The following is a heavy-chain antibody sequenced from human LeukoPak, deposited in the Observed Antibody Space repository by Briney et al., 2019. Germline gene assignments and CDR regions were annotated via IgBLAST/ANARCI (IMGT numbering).Heavy chain of an antibody. D-gene: IGHD3-10*01. CDR1: GFTFTSYG. J-gene: IGHJ4*02. Sequence: PGGSLRLSCAVSGFTFTSYGMSWVRQAPGKGLEWVSGISGSGGSTNYADSVEGRFTISRDNSKNTLYLQMNSLRVEDTAVYYXXXXXXXXRGPLVFYYFDFWGQGTLVTVSS. CDR2: ISGSGGST. CDR3: XXXXXXXRGPLVFYYFDF. V-gene: IGHV3-23*01.